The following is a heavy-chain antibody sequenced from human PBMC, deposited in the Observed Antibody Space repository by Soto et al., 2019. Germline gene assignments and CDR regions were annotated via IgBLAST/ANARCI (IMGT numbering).Heavy chain of an antibody. V-gene: IGHV2-5*01. CDR1: GFSLSTSGAG. Sequence: GPTLANPTQPLTRTCTFSGFSLSTSGAGGGGIGEPPGKALEWLALIHRNDHKRYSPSLKSMLTITQHTSKNQVDLRMPSLYLVDTATYYCARVNSSPKAPASPWGQGTLVTVSS. J-gene: IGHJ5*02. CDR3: ARVNSSPKAPASP. D-gene: IGHD6-13*01. CDR2: IHRNDHK.